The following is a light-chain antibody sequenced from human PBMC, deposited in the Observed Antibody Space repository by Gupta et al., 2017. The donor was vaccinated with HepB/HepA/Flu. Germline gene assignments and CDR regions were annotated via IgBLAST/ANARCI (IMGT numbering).Light chain of an antibody. J-gene: IGKJ1*01. Sequence: DIVMTQSPDSLAVSLGERATINCKSSQSVLHRSNNKNYLAWYQQKPGQAPKLLISWASTRESGVPDRFSGRGSGTDFTLTISSLQAEDVAVYYCQQNYRTPRTFGQGTKVEIK. CDR1: QSVLHRSNNKNY. V-gene: IGKV4-1*01. CDR2: WAS. CDR3: QQNYRTPRT.